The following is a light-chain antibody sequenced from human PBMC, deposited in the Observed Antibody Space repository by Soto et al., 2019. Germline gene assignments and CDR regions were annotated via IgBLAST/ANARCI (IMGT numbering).Light chain of an antibody. Sequence: ELVLTQSPATLSLSPGERATLSCRASQSIRTYLAWYQQKPGQAPRLLIYDASRRATGIPARFSGSGSGTDFTLTISSLEPEDSAVYYRQQRSKWPPPFGGGTKVEI. V-gene: IGKV3-11*01. CDR1: QSIRTY. J-gene: IGKJ4*01. CDR2: DAS. CDR3: QQRSKWPPP.